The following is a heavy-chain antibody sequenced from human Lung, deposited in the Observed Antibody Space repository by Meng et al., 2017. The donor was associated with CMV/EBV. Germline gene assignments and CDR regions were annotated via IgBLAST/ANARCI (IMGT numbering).Heavy chain of an antibody. Sequence: QVQLQESCPGLAKPSQTLSLTCTVAGGSIGSGGYYWSWIRQHPGKGLEWIGYIYYTGSTFYNPSLKSRVTISVDTSKNQFSLKLIPATAADTAVYYCAREAGRDGYATPKFDYWGQGTLVTVSS. J-gene: IGHJ4*02. D-gene: IGHD5-24*01. CDR1: GGSIGSGGYY. CDR2: IYYTGST. CDR3: AREAGRDGYATPKFDY. V-gene: IGHV4-31*03.